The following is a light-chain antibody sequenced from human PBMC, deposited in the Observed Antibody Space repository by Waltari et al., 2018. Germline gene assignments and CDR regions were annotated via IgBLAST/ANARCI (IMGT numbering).Light chain of an antibody. CDR2: AAS. V-gene: IGKV1-39*01. CDR3: QQSYSTLLT. CDR1: QRISSY. J-gene: IGKJ4*01. Sequence: DIQMTQAPSPPSASVGDRVPITCRATQRISSYLNWDQQKPGKAPKPLIYAASSLQSGVPSRFSGSGSGTDFTLTISSLQPEDFATYYCQQSYSTLLTFGGGTKVEIK.